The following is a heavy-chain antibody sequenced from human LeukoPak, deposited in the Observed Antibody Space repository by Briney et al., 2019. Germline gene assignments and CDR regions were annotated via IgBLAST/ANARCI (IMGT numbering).Heavy chain of an antibody. D-gene: IGHD2-2*01. V-gene: IGHV3-23*01. J-gene: IGHJ4*02. Sequence: GGSLRLSCAASGFTFSSYAMSWVRQAPGKGLEWVSAISGSGGSTYYADSVKGRFTISGDNSKNTLYLQMNSLRAEDTAVYYCAKRSEYYCSSTSCYVDYWGQGTLVTVSS. CDR1: GFTFSSYA. CDR2: ISGSGGST. CDR3: AKRSEYYCSSTSCYVDY.